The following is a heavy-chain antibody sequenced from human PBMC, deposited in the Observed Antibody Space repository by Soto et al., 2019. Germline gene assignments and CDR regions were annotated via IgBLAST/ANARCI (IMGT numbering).Heavy chain of an antibody. J-gene: IGHJ3*02. CDR3: ARTWAVGATDAFNI. CDR1: GYSFTKYW. Sequence: XESLKLSWKCSGYSFTKYWIALVLQMPGKGLEWMGIIYPGDSDTRYSPSFQGQVIISVDKPTDTAYVHWISLKASDTAMYYCARTWAVGATDAFNIWGQGTMVTVSS. D-gene: IGHD1-26*01. CDR2: IYPGDSDT. V-gene: IGHV5-51*01.